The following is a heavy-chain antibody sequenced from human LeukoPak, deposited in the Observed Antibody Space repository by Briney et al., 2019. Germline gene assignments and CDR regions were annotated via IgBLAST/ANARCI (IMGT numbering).Heavy chain of an antibody. CDR3: TRQEEPTALIDH. Sequence: PGGSLKLSCAASGFSFSGSAMHWVRQASPKGLEWVGRVNSKSNSYATAYGASVKGRFTISRDESKNTAYLQMNSLKTEDTAVYYCTRQEEPTALIDHGGQGTLVTVSS. V-gene: IGHV3-73*01. D-gene: IGHD5-18*01. J-gene: IGHJ4*02. CDR1: GFSFSGSA. CDR2: VNSKSNSYAT.